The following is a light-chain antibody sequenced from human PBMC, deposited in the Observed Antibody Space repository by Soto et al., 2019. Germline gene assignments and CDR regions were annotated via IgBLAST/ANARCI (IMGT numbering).Light chain of an antibody. J-gene: IGKJ1*01. CDR1: QSISSY. CDR2: DAS. CDR3: QQSYSTLWT. Sequence: DIQMTQSPSSLSASVGDRVTITCRASQSISSYLNWYQQKPGKAPKLLIYDASSLQSGVPSRFSGSGSGTDFTLTISSLQPEDFATYYCQQSYSTLWTFGQGTKV. V-gene: IGKV1-39*01.